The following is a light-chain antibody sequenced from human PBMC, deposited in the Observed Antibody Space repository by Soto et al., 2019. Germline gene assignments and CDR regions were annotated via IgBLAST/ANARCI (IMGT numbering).Light chain of an antibody. CDR3: QQYSKWPFT. CDR1: QSVNSN. Sequence: EMVMTQSPAILSVSPGESATLSCRASQSVNSNYLAWYQQHPGQPPRLLIYGISTRATGIPARFSGSGSGTEFSLTISSLQSEDFAVYYCQQYSKWPFTF. V-gene: IGKV3-15*01. J-gene: IGKJ4*02. CDR2: GIS.